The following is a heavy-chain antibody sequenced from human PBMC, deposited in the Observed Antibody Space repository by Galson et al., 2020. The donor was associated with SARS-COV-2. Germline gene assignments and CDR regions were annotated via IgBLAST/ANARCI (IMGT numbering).Heavy chain of an antibody. D-gene: IGHD2-21*02. V-gene: IGHV4-39*02. CDR2: IFYSGTT. J-gene: IGHJ4*02. CDR1: GGSISSSSYY. Sequence: SETLSLTCTVSGGSISSSSYYWGWIRQPPGKGLQWIGSIFYSGTTYYNPSLKSRVTMSVDTSKNQFSLKLSSVTAADTAVYYCAREENFFLVVTATRMCYFDYWGRGTLATVSS. CDR3: AREENFFLVVTATRMCYFDY.